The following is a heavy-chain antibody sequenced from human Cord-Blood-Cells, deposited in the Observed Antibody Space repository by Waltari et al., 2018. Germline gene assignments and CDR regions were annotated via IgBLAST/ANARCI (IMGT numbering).Heavy chain of an antibody. Sequence: QLQLQESGPGLVKPSETLSLTCTVSGGSISSSSYYWGWIRQPPGKGLEWIGSIYYSGSTYYTPPLKSRVTISVDTSKNQFSLKLSSVTAADTAVYYCARPYSSSWYRGYFDYWGQGTLVTVSS. CDR1: GGSISSSSYY. CDR3: ARPYSSSWYRGYFDY. V-gene: IGHV4-39*01. J-gene: IGHJ4*02. CDR2: IYYSGST. D-gene: IGHD6-13*01.